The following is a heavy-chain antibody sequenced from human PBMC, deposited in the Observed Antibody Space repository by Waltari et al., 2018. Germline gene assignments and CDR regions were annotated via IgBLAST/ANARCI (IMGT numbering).Heavy chain of an antibody. CDR1: GFTFSRYG. V-gene: IGHV3-33*01. Sequence: QVQLVESGGGVVQPGRSLRLPCAASGFTFSRYGMHWVRQAPGKGREWVAVIWDDGSNKYYADSVKGRFTISRDNSKNTLYLQMNSLRAEDTAVYYCARDYDILTGYYDAFDIWGQGTMVTISS. CDR3: ARDYDILTGYYDAFDI. J-gene: IGHJ3*02. D-gene: IGHD3-9*01. CDR2: IWDDGSNK.